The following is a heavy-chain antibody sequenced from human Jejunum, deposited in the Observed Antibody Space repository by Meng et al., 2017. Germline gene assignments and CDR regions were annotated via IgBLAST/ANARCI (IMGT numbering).Heavy chain of an antibody. CDR1: GDSISSSYW. J-gene: IGHJ1*01. D-gene: IGHD2-8*01. CDR2: IYHSGTT. Sequence: QLQLQEAGPGLVKPWGTLSLTCAVSGDSISSSYWWSWVRQSPGKGLEWIGEIYHSGTTNYNPPLKSRVTLSVDKSKNQFSLNLSSVTAADTAVYFCARDFEALNGVWGQGTLVTVSS. CDR3: ARDFEALNGV. V-gene: IGHV4-4*02.